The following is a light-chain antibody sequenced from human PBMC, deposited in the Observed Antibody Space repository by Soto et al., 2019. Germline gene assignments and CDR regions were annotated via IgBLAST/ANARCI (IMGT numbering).Light chain of an antibody. CDR3: CSYAGSYTYVV. CDR1: SSDVGGYNY. V-gene: IGLV2-11*01. CDR2: DVS. Sequence: QSVLTQPRSVSGSPGQSVTISWTGTSSDVGGYNYVSWYQQHPGKAPKLMIYDVSKRPSGVPDRFSGSKSGNTASLTISGLQAEDEADYYCCSYAGSYTYVVFGGGTQLTVL. J-gene: IGLJ2*01.